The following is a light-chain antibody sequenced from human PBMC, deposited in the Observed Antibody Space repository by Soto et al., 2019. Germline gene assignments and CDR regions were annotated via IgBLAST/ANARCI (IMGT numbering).Light chain of an antibody. CDR3: QQYNSYWT. J-gene: IGKJ1*01. CDR1: QSISRW. CDR2: DAS. Sequence: DIQMTQSPSTLSASVGDRVTITCRASQSISRWLAWYQQKPGKAPKLLIFDASSLESGVPSRFSGSGSGTVFTLTTCSLQPYDFAADYCQQYNSYWTFGQGTKVEIK. V-gene: IGKV1-5*01.